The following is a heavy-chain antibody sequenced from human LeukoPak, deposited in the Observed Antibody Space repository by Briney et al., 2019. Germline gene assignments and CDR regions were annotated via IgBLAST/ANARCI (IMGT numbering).Heavy chain of an antibody. J-gene: IGHJ6*02. D-gene: IGHD1-20*01. CDR1: GGSISSGGYY. Sequence: SQTLSLTCTVSGGSISSGGYYWSWIRQRPGKGLELIGYMFYSGSTYYNPSLKSRVTISVDTSKNQFSLKLSSVTAADTAVYYCARALRARITGTTASVYGMDVWGQGTTVTVSS. CDR2: MFYSGST. V-gene: IGHV4-31*03. CDR3: ARALRARITGTTASVYGMDV.